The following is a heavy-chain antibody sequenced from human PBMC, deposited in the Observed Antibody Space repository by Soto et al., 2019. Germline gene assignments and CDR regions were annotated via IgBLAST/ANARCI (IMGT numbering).Heavy chain of an antibody. CDR1: GFTLSSYG. CDR3: AKDGQHYDFWWGPPPALGV. V-gene: IGHV3-30*18. Sequence: GGSRRLSWAASGFTLSSYGMHGVRQAPGKGLGWVAGISYDGSNKYYADSVKVRFTISRDNSKNTLYLQMNSLRAEDTPVYYCAKDGQHYDFWWGPPPALGVRGQGTSV. CDR2: ISYDGSNK. D-gene: IGHD3-3*01. J-gene: IGHJ6*02.